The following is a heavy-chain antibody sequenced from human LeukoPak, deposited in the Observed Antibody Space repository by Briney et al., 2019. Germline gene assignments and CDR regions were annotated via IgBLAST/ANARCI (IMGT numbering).Heavy chain of an antibody. CDR2: IYYSGST. D-gene: IGHD1-14*01. CDR1: GGSIGSFF. CDR3: ARSPRGGTKTYFDY. Sequence: SETLSLTCTVSGGSIGSFFWSWIRQPPGKGLEWIGYIYYSGSTNYNPSLKSRVTISVDTSKNQFSLRLSSVTAADTAVYYCARSPRGGTKTYFDYWGQGTLVTVSP. J-gene: IGHJ4*02. V-gene: IGHV4-59*01.